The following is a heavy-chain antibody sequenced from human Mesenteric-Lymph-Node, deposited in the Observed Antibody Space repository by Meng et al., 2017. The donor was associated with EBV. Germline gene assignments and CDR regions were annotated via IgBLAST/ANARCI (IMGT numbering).Heavy chain of an antibody. CDR1: GGSIISGGYS. CDR2: IYHSGTT. J-gene: IGHJ4*02. D-gene: IGHD1-26*01. CDR3: ARSAGGDYFDY. Sequence: QRQLQEPGSGLVRPSQTLSLTCAVSGGSIISGGYSWSWIRQAPGKGLEWIGFIYHSGTTYLNPSLRSRVNLSVDTSKNQFSLNLRSVSAADTAIYYCARSAGGDYFDYWGQGTLVTVSS. V-gene: IGHV4-30-2*01.